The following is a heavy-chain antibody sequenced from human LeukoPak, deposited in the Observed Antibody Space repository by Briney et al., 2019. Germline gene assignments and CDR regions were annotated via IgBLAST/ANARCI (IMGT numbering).Heavy chain of an antibody. V-gene: IGHV4-59*08. CDR2: FYSSGYF. Sequence: SEPLSLNCSVSGDSNNSYYLSWIRQSPGKGLEWIGYFYSSGYFNYNPSLKRRVTMSLDRSKNLASLELRSVTAADTGVYFCARHSGGWSFDIWGQGTTVTVSS. CDR1: GDSNNSYY. J-gene: IGHJ3*02. CDR3: ARHSGGWSFDI. D-gene: IGHD3-16*01.